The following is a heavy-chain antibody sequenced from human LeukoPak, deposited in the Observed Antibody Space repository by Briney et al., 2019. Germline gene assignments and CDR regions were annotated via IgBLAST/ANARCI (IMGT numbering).Heavy chain of an antibody. Sequence: KPSETLSLTCAVYGGSFSGYYWSWIRQPPGKGLEWVGEINHSGSTNYNPSLKSRVTISVDTSKNQFSLKLSSVTAADTAVYYCARGSRGSSAPFDYWGQGTLVTVSS. J-gene: IGHJ4*02. CDR2: INHSGST. CDR3: ARGSRGSSAPFDY. D-gene: IGHD6-6*01. V-gene: IGHV4-34*01. CDR1: GGSFSGYY.